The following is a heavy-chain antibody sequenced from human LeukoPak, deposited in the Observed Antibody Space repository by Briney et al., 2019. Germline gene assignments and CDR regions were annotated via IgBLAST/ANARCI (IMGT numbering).Heavy chain of an antibody. J-gene: IGHJ6*03. CDR1: GGSISSSSYY. D-gene: IGHD6-19*01. CDR2: IYYSGST. Sequence: SETLSLTCTVSGGSISSSSYYWGWIRQPPGKGLEWIGSIYYSGSTYYNPSLKSRVTISVDTSKNQFSLRLSSVTAADTAVYYCARGAKYSSGWYPGYYYYMDVWGKGTTVTVSS. V-gene: IGHV4-39*01. CDR3: ARGAKYSSGWYPGYYYYMDV.